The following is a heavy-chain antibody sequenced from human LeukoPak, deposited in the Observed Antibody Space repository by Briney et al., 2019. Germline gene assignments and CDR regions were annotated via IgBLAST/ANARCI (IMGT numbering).Heavy chain of an antibody. CDR1: GYTFTSYG. CDR2: ISAYNGNT. V-gene: IGHV1-18*04. CDR3: ARGPAGQQLVLSWFDP. J-gene: IGHJ5*02. D-gene: IGHD6-13*01. Sequence: ASVTVSFKASGYTFTSYGISWVRQAPGQGLEWMGWISAYNGNTNYAQKLQGRVTMTTDTSTSTAYMELRSLRSDDTAVYYCARGPAGQQLVLSWFDPWGQGTLVTVSS.